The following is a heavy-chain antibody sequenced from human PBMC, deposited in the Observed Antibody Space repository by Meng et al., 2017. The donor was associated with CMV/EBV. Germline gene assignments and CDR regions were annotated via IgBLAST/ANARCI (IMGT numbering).Heavy chain of an antibody. CDR1: GGTFSSYA. V-gene: IGHV1-69*05. J-gene: IGHJ4*02. CDR3: AGDVLGYCSGGSCYGLDY. Sequence: SVTVSCKASGGTFSSYAISWVRQAPGQGLEWMGGIIPIFGTANYAQKFQGRVTITTDESTSTAYMELSSLRSEDTAVYYCAGDVLGYCSGGSCYGLDYWGQGTLVTV. CDR2: IIPIFGTA. D-gene: IGHD2-15*01.